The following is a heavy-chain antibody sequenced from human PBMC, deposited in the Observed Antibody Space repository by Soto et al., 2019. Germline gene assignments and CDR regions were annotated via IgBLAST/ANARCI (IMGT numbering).Heavy chain of an antibody. D-gene: IGHD2-2*01. CDR3: AHIPDLGYCSSTSCRGYWFDP. V-gene: IGHV2-5*02. CDR1: GFSLSTSGVG. CDR2: IYWDDDK. J-gene: IGHJ5*02. Sequence: SGPTLVKPTQTLTLTCTFSGFSLSTSGVGVGWIRQPPGKALEWLALIYWDDDKRYSPSLKSRLTITKDTSKNQVVLKSTNMDPVETATYYCAHIPDLGYCSSTSCRGYWFDPWGQGTLVTVSS.